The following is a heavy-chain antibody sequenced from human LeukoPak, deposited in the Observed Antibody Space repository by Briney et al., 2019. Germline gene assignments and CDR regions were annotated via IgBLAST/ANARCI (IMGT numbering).Heavy chain of an antibody. Sequence: SETLSLTCAVSGGSISNYYWSWIRQPPGKGLEWIGYVSYSGSTNYNPSLKSRVTISVDTSKNQFSLKLSSVTAADTAVYYCARDPPYASAYYYDSSGYYRFDYWGQGTLVTVSS. CDR1: GGSISNYY. D-gene: IGHD3-22*01. V-gene: IGHV4-59*01. CDR2: VSYSGST. J-gene: IGHJ4*02. CDR3: ARDPPYASAYYYDSSGYYRFDY.